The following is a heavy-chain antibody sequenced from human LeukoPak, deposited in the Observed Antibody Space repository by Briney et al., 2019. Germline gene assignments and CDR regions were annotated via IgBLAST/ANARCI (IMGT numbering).Heavy chain of an antibody. CDR3: AKVSSSSGYFIH. Sequence: GSLRLSCAASGFTFSSYAIHWVRQAPGKGLEWVSGISVSGGSTYYADSVKGRFTISRDNSKNTLYLQMNSLRVGDTAVYYCAKVSSSSGYFIHWGQGTLVTVSS. CDR1: GFTFSSYA. D-gene: IGHD3-22*01. CDR2: ISVSGGST. J-gene: IGHJ4*02. V-gene: IGHV3-23*01.